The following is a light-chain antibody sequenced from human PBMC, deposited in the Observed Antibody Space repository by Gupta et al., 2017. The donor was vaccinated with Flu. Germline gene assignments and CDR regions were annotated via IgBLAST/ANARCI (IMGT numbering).Light chain of an antibody. Sequence: DIQMTQSPSSLSASVGDRVTITCQASQDISNYLNWYQQKPGKAPKLLIYDASNVETGVPSRFSGSGSGTDFTFTISSLQPEDIATYYCQQEDNLPHTFGQGTKMEIK. CDR3: QQEDNLPHT. CDR2: DAS. J-gene: IGKJ2*01. V-gene: IGKV1-33*01. CDR1: QDISNY.